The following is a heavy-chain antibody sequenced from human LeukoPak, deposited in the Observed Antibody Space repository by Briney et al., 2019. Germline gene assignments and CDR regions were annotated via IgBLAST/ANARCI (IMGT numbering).Heavy chain of an antibody. CDR2: IYYSGST. CDR3: ARKGPEHLPTYFDH. V-gene: IGHV4-31*03. Sequence: SETLSLTCTVSGGSISSGGYYWSWIRQHPGKGLEWIGYIYYSGSTYYNPSLSGRVAISLDKSRNHFTLMVTAVTAADTAFYYCARKGPEHLPTYFDHWGRGILVTVSS. J-gene: IGHJ4*02. CDR1: GGSISSGGYY. D-gene: IGHD2-21*01.